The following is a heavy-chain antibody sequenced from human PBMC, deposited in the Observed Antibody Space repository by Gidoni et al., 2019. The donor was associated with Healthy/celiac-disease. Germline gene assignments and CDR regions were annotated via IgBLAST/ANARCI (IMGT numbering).Heavy chain of an antibody. CDR2: IIPSFETA. CDR3: ASSVVVIAIYGMDV. V-gene: IGHV1-69*01. Sequence: QVQLVQSGPEVKKPGSSVQVSCKASGGTFSSYDITWVRQAPGQGREWMGGIIPSFETANYAQKFQGRVTITADEYTSTAYMELSSLRSEDTAVYYCASSVVVIAIYGMDVWGQGTTVTVS. CDR1: GGTFSSYD. D-gene: IGHD2-21*01. J-gene: IGHJ6*02.